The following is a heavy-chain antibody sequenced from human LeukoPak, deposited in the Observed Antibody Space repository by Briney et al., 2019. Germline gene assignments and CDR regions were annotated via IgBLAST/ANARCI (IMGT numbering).Heavy chain of an antibody. Sequence: GGSLRLSCAVSGFSFEDHAMHWVRQVPGTGLEWVSGVSGDSGRIDYADSVKGRFTISRDNSKNSLYLQMNSLRAEDTALYHCAKDMGGELVASDIWGQGTMVTVSS. J-gene: IGHJ3*02. D-gene: IGHD3-10*01. CDR3: AKDMGGELVASDI. CDR2: VSGDSGRI. V-gene: IGHV3-9*01. CDR1: GFSFEDHA.